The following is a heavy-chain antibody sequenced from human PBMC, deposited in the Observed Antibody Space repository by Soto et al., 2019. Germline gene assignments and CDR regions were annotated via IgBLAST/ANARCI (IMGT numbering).Heavy chain of an antibody. CDR3: AKDLRVLLWFGDLDAFDF. CDR2: ITGTGGRT. J-gene: IGHJ3*01. D-gene: IGHD3-10*01. V-gene: IGHV3-23*01. CDR1: GFTFSNYA. Sequence: EVQLLESGGGLVQPGGSLRLSCAASGFTFSNYAMSWVRQAPGKGLECVSSITGTGGRTYYADSAKGRFTISRDNSKNTLYLQTNSLRAEDTALYYCAKDLRVLLWFGDLDAFDFWGQGTMVTVSS.